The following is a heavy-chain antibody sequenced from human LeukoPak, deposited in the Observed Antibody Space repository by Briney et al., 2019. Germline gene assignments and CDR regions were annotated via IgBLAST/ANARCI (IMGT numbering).Heavy chain of an antibody. D-gene: IGHD3-16*01. CDR2: INHSGST. Sequence: SETLSLTCAVYGGSFSGYYWSWIRQPPGKGLEWIGEINHSGSTNYNPSLKSRVTISVDTSKNQFSLKLSSVTAADTAVYYCARGDYVWGGYRRGGSYYFDYWGQGTLVTVSS. CDR3: ARGDYVWGGYRRGGSYYFDY. V-gene: IGHV4-34*01. J-gene: IGHJ4*02. CDR1: GGSFSGYY.